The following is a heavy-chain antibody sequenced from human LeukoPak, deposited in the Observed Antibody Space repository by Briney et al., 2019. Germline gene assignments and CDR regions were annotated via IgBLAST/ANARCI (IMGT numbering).Heavy chain of an antibody. J-gene: IGHJ6*02. V-gene: IGHV1-8*01. CDR1: GYTFTSYD. CDR2: MNPNSGNT. Sequence: GASVKVSCKASGYTFTSYDINWVRQATGQGREGKGWMNPNSGNTGYDHKFQARVTFTRHTSISTPYMELSSLTSEDTAVYYCARSERNYYGSGSYRSYYYGMDVWGQGTTVTVSS. D-gene: IGHD3-10*01. CDR3: ARSERNYYGSGSYRSYYYGMDV.